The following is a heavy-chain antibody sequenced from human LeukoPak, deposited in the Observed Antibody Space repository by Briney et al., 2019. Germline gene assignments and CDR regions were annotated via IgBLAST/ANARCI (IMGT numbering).Heavy chain of an antibody. CDR2: VYYDGNT. D-gene: IGHD3-3*01. V-gene: IGHV4-39*07. CDR3: ARVGDFWSGYSGSPTTVGPFQH. Sequence: SETLSLTCTVSGGSIRRSNYYWGWIRQPPGKGLEWIGSVYYDGNTYYNPSLKSRVTISVDTSKNQFSLKLSSVTAADTAVYYCARVGDFWSGYSGSPTTVGPFQHWGQGTLVAVSS. J-gene: IGHJ1*01. CDR1: GGSIRRSNYY.